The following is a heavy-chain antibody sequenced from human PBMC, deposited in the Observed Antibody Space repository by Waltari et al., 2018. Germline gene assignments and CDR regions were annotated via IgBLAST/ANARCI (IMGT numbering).Heavy chain of an antibody. CDR1: GFTFSSYG. CDR3: ARDGDYGDYAPLDY. J-gene: IGHJ4*02. Sequence: QVQLVESGGGVVQPGRSLRLSCTASGFTFSSYGMHWVRQAPGTGLEWVAVIWYDGSNKYYADSVKGRFTISRDNSKNTLYLQMNSLRAEDTAVYYCARDGDYGDYAPLDYWGQGTLVTVSS. D-gene: IGHD4-17*01. CDR2: IWYDGSNK. V-gene: IGHV3-33*01.